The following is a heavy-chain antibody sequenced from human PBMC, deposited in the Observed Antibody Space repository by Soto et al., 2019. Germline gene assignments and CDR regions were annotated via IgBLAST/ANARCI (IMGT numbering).Heavy chain of an antibody. CDR1: GFTFSDYY. CDR3: VGTKTTVTTFAWYFAL. Sequence: QVQLVESGGGLVKPGGSLRLSCAGSGFTFSDYYMNWIRQAPGKGLEWVSYISGSGSTIYDADSVKGRFTISRDNAKNSLYLQMNSLRAEDTAVYYCVGTKTTVTTFAWYFALWGRGTLVTVSS. CDR2: ISGSGSTI. V-gene: IGHV3-11*01. D-gene: IGHD4-17*01. J-gene: IGHJ2*01.